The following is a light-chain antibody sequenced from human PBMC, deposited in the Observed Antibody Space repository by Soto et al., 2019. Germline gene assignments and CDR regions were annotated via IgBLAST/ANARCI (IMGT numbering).Light chain of an antibody. J-gene: IGKJ4*01. CDR2: DVS. V-gene: IGKV3-20*01. Sequence: EIVLTQSPGTLSLSPGERATLSCRASQSVRNNYLVWYQQRPGQPPRFLMYDVSTRAAVIPDRFSGSGSGTDFTLTISILEPEDFAVYYCQQYGSTPLPFGGGTKVEIE. CDR1: QSVRNNY. CDR3: QQYGSTPLP.